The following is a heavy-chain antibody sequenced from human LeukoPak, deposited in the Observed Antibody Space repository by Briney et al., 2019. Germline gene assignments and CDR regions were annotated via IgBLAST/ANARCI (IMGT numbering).Heavy chain of an antibody. D-gene: IGHD4-17*01. J-gene: IGHJ4*02. V-gene: IGHV4-34*01. Sequence: SETLSLTCAVSGVSFNDYYWSWLRQPPGKGLEWIGEINHSGYTNDSPSLKSRVTLSIDTSRKQFSLNLRSVTVADTGIYYCTRMTTGHDYWGQGTLVTVSS. CDR3: TRMTTGHDY. CDR1: GVSFNDYY. CDR2: INHSGYT.